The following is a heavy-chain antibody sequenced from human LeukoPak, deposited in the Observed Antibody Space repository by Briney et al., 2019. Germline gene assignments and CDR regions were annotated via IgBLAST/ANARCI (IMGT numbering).Heavy chain of an antibody. CDR3: ARHSGNYFDY. J-gene: IGHJ4*02. Sequence: GASLKISCKGSGYSFASYWIGWVRQMPGKGLEWMGIIYPDDSETRYSPSFQGQVTISADKSISTAYLQWSSLKASDTAIYYCARHSGNYFDYWGQGTLVTVSS. D-gene: IGHD1-26*01. CDR1: GYSFASYW. CDR2: IYPDDSET. V-gene: IGHV5-51*01.